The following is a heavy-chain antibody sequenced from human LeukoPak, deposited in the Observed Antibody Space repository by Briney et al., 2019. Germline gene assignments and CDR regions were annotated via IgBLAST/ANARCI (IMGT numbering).Heavy chain of an antibody. CDR1: GGSISSGGYS. CDR2: IYYSGST. V-gene: IGHV4-31*03. Sequence: PSQTLSLTCTVSGGSISSGGYSWNWIRQHPGKGLEWIGYIYYSGSTYYNPSLKSRVTISVDTSKNQFSLKLSSVTAADTAVYYCARGVWFDPWGQGTLVTVSS. J-gene: IGHJ5*02. CDR3: ARGVWFDP.